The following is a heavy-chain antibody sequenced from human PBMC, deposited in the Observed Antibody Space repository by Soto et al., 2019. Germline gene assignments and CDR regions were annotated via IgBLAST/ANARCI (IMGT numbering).Heavy chain of an antibody. Sequence: VQLVQSGAEVKKPGASVKVSCKASGYTFTSYGISWERQAPGQGLEWMGWISDYNGNTNYAQQLQGRVTMTTDTSTSSAYLELRSLSSDDTPLYCCPRCPYYDILPAYLCYCYGTDGWAQGTAVTVSS. V-gene: IGHV1-18*01. CDR3: PRCPYYDILPAYLCYCYGTDG. D-gene: IGHD3-9*01. J-gene: IGHJ6*02. CDR2: ISDYNGNT. CDR1: GYTFTSYG.